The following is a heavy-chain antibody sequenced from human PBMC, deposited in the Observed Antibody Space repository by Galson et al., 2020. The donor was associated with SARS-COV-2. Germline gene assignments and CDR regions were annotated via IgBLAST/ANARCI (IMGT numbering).Heavy chain of an antibody. J-gene: IGHJ2*01. V-gene: IGHV3-21*01. CDR2: ISISGSYK. CDR3: ARALGATPVYDWYFDL. Sequence: GGSLRLSCAASGFTFSDYTINWVRQAPGKGLEWVSAISISGSYKYYADSVRGRFTVSRDNAKNSSYLQVNSLRAEDTAVYYCARALGATPVYDWYFDLWGRGALVTVSS. CDR1: GFTFSDYT. D-gene: IGHD3-16*01.